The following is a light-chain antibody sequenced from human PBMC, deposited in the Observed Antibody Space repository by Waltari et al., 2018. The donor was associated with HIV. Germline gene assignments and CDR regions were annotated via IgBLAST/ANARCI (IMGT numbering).Light chain of an antibody. V-gene: IGLV3-19*01. CDR1: SLRTYY. CDR2: GKN. CDR3: NSRDSSGDLYV. J-gene: IGLJ1*01. Sequence: SSELTQDPAVSVALGQTVWITCQGDSLRTYYTSWYQQKPGQAPVLVFFGKNNRPSGIPDRFSGSTSGNTASLTITGAQAEDEADYYCNSRDSSGDLYVFGTATKVTVL.